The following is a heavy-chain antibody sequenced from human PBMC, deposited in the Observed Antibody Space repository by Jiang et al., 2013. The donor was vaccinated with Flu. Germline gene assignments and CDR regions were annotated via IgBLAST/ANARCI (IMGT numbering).Heavy chain of an antibody. J-gene: IGHJ4*02. D-gene: IGHD6-13*01. V-gene: IGHV3-7*01. CDR3: ARDLGIDRFDN. CDR2: IKQDGSAK. CDR1: GFTLSNFW. Sequence: QLVESGGGLVQPGGSLRLSCAASGFTLSNFWMSWVRQAPGKGLEWVANIKQDGSAKYYIDSVGGRFTISRDNANNSLYLQMNSLRAEDTAVYYCARDLGIDRFDNWGQGTLVTVSS.